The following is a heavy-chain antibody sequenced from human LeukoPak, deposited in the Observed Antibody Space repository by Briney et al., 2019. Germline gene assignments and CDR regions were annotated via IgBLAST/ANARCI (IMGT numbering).Heavy chain of an antibody. CDR2: IYHSGST. D-gene: IGHD6-19*01. CDR3: ARGWPGAGVGIAVTIFDY. J-gene: IGHJ4*02. CDR1: GGSISSGGYS. V-gene: IGHV4-30-2*01. Sequence: SETLSLTCAVSGGSISSGGYSWSWIRQPPGKGLEWIGYIYHSGSTYYNPSLKSRVTISVDRSKNQFSLKQSSVTAADTAVYYCARGWPGAGVGIAVTIFDYWGQGTLVTVSS.